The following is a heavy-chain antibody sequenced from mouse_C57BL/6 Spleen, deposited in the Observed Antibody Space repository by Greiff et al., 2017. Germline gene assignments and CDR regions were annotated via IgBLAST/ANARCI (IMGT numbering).Heavy chain of an antibody. Sequence: QVQLKQSGAELMKPGASVKLSCKATGYTFTGYWIAWVKQRPGHGLEWIGEILPGSGSTNYNAKFKGKATFTADTSSNTAYLQLSSLTTEDSAICYCARIDYYGSRAFDYWGQGTTLTVSS. CDR2: ILPGSGST. D-gene: IGHD1-1*01. V-gene: IGHV1-9*01. CDR1: GYTFTGYW. CDR3: ARIDYYGSRAFDY. J-gene: IGHJ2*01.